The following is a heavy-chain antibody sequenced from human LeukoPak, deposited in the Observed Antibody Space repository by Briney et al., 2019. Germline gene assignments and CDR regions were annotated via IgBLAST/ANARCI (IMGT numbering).Heavy chain of an antibody. J-gene: IGHJ4*02. CDR2: ISGGGTTM. V-gene: IGHV3-48*03. D-gene: IGHD3-22*01. Sequence: GGSLRLSCAASGFSFSSFQMNWVRQAPGKGLEWVSYISGGGTTMYYADSVKGRFTISKDYAKNSLYLQMNSLRAEDTAVYYCAREKDYYDDSSGYYRPLDYWGQGTLVTVSS. CDR1: GFSFSSFQ. CDR3: AREKDYYDDSSGYYRPLDY.